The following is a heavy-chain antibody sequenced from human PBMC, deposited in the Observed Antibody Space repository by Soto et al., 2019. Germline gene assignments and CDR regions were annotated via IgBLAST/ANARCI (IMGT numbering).Heavy chain of an antibody. Sequence: ASVKVSCKASGGTFSSYTISWVRQAPGQGLEWMGRIIPILGIANYAQKFQGRVTITADKSTSTAYMELSSLRSEDTAVYYCARDYGSGIFGLSRMDVWGKGTTVTVSS. J-gene: IGHJ6*04. CDR2: IIPILGIA. D-gene: IGHD3-10*01. V-gene: IGHV1-69*04. CDR3: ARDYGSGIFGLSRMDV. CDR1: GGTFSSYT.